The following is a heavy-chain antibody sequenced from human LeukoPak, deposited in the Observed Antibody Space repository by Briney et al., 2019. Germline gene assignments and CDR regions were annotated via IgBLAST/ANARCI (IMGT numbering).Heavy chain of an antibody. CDR2: ISGSTGST. CDR1: GFTFSNYA. V-gene: IGHV3-23*01. CDR3: AKVQSRDGYIPFDY. D-gene: IGHD5-24*01. J-gene: IGHJ4*02. Sequence: GGSLRLSCAASGFTFSNYAMNWVRQAPGKGLEWVSLISGSTGSTYYADSVKGRFTISRDNSKNTLYLQMNSLRAEDTAVYYCAKVQSRDGYIPFDYWGQGTLVTVSS.